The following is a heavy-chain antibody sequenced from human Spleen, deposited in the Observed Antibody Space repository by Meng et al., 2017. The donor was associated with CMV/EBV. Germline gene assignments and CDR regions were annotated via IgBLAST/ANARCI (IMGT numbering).Heavy chain of an antibody. V-gene: IGHV3-48*01. Sequence: GGSLRLSCAASGFTVSSNYMSWVRQAPGKGLEWVSFIFSGGNTYYAASVNYAVSVKGRFTISRDTSKNTLYLQMNSLRAEDTAVYYCAKEEEELVPYYGMDVWGQGTTVTVSS. CDR2: IFSGGNT. CDR1: GFTVSSNY. CDR3: AKEEEELVPYYGMDV. D-gene: IGHD6-6*01. J-gene: IGHJ6*02.